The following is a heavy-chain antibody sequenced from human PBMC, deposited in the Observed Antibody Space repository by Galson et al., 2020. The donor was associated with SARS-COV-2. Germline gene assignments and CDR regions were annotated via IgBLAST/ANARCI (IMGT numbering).Heavy chain of an antibody. CDR1: GFTFSSYE. D-gene: IGHD3-9*01. V-gene: IGHV3-48*03. Sequence: GGSLRLSCAASGFTFSSYEMNWVRQAPGKGLEWVSYISSSGSTIYYADSVKGRFTISRDNAKNSLYLQMNSLRAEDTAVYYCARSSLYYDILTGSNGDYWGQGTLVTVSS. CDR3: ARSSLYYDILTGSNGDY. CDR2: ISSSGSTI. J-gene: IGHJ4*02.